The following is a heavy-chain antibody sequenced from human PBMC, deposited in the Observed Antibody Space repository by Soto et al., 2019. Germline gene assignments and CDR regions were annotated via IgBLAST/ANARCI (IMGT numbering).Heavy chain of an antibody. J-gene: IGHJ4*02. V-gene: IGHV1-2*04. D-gene: IGHD3-9*01. CDR1: GYTFTGYY. CDR2: INPNSGGT. Sequence: ASVKVSCKASGYTFTGYYMHWVRQAPGQGLEWMGWINPNSGGTNNAQKFQGWVTMTRDTSISTAYMELSRLRSDDTDVYYCARGPSRVRYFFDYWGQGTMVTVSS. CDR3: ARGPSRVRYFFDY.